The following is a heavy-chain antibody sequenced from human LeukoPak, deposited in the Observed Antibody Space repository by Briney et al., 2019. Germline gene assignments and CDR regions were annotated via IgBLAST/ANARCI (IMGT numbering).Heavy chain of an antibody. J-gene: IGHJ4*02. CDR2: ITRSSIYI. CDR3: ARGRYDSSGYYSIFDY. D-gene: IGHD3-22*01. CDR1: GFTVSSNY. Sequence: GGSLRLSCAASGFTVSSNYMSWVRQAPGKGLEWVSSITRSSIYIYYADSVKGRFTISRDNAKNSLYLQMNSLRAEDTAVYYCARGRYDSSGYYSIFDYWGQGTLVTVSS. V-gene: IGHV3-21*01.